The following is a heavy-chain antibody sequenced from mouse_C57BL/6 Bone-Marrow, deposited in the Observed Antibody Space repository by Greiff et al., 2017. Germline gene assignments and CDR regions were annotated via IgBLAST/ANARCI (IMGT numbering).Heavy chain of an antibody. V-gene: IGHV5-4*01. CDR2: ISDGGSYT. Sequence: EVQRVESGGGLVKPGGSLKLSCAASGFTFSSYAMSWVRQTPEKRLEWVATISDGGSYTYYPDNVKGRFTISRDNAKNNLYLQMSHLKSEDTAMYYCARGGYSNFYFDYWGQGTTLTVSS. CDR1: GFTFSSYA. J-gene: IGHJ2*01. CDR3: ARGGYSNFYFDY. D-gene: IGHD2-5*01.